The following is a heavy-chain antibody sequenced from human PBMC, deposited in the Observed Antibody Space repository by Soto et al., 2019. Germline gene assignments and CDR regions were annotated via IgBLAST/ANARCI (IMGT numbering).Heavy chain of an antibody. CDR1: GSTFNNFA. CDR3: ARAIKRWEVNYYFDY. J-gene: IGHJ4*02. D-gene: IGHD1-26*01. Sequence: QVVLLQSGAEVKEPGSSVRLSCQVSGSTFNNFAFSWVRQAPGQGPEWLGGIVVMSNAADYSQRFQDRVTITADTSTSTLYIEVGSLTFDDTAVYYCARAIKRWEVNYYFDYWGQGTLVTVSS. CDR2: IVVMSNAA. V-gene: IGHV1-69*06.